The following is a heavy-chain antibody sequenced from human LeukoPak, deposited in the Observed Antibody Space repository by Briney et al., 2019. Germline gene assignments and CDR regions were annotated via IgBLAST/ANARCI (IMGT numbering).Heavy chain of an antibody. CDR3: ARENSHGGKGLDY. CDR2: IYHTGST. CDR1: GNSISSDYY. D-gene: IGHD2-15*01. J-gene: IGHJ4*02. Sequence: SETLSLTCAVTGNSISSDYYWGWIRQPPGKGLQWIGSIYHTGSTYYTPSLKSRVTISVDTSKNRFSLKLSSVTAADTAVYYCARENSHGGKGLDYWGQGTLVTVSS. V-gene: IGHV4-38-2*02.